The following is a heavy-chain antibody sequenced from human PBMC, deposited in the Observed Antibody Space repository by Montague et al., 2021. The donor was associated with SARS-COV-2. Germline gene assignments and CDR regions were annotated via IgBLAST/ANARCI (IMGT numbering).Heavy chain of an antibody. CDR2: ISGSGGST. D-gene: IGHD3-10*01. CDR3: TKEGRNTMVRGVFDY. V-gene: IGHV3-23*01. J-gene: IGHJ4*02. Sequence: SLRLSCAASGFTFSSYAMSWVRQAPGKGLERVSAISGSGGSTYYADSVKGRFTISRDNSKNTLYLQMNSLRAEDTAVYYCTKEGRNTMVRGVFDYWGQGTLVTVSS. CDR1: GFTFSSYA.